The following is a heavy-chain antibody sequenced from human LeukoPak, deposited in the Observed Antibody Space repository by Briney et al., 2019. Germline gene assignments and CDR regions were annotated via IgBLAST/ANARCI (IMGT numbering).Heavy chain of an antibody. CDR3: ARLVGTPFDY. D-gene: IGHD4-23*01. CDR2: VKEDGSEK. V-gene: IGHV3-7*03. CDR1: GFSFSDFW. J-gene: IGHJ4*02. Sequence: GGSLRLSCAASGFSFSDFWINWVRQAPGKGLEWVANVKEDGSEKNYADTVKGRFTISSDNSNNTLYLQMNSLRAEDTAVYYCARLVGTPFDYWGQGTLVTVSS.